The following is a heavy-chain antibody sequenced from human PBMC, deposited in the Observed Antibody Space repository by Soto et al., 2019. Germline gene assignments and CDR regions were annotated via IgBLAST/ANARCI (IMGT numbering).Heavy chain of an antibody. D-gene: IGHD3-9*01. CDR2: IRDSAGST. CDR1: GITISNYA. V-gene: IGHV3-23*01. Sequence: PGGSLRLSCVASGITISNYAMSWVRQAPGKGLEWVSGIRDSAGSTNFADSVKGRFTISRDNSKNTLYLQMNSLRAEDTAVYYCASRPPSDNWLFCFDYWGQGTLVTVSS. CDR3: ASRPPSDNWLFCFDY. J-gene: IGHJ4*02.